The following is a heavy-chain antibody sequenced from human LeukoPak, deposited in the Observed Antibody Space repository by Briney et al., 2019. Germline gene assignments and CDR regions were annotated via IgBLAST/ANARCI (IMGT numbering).Heavy chain of an antibody. V-gene: IGHV3-21*01. CDR1: GFTFSSYS. J-gene: IGHJ4*02. CDR2: ISSSSSYI. CDR3: ARWEGELRSYFDY. D-gene: IGHD1-26*01. Sequence: PGGSLRLSCAASGFTFSSYSMNWVRQAPGKGLEWVSSISSSSSYIYYADSVKGRFTISRDNAKNSLYLQMNSLRAEDTAVYYCARWEGELRSYFDYWGQGALVTVSS.